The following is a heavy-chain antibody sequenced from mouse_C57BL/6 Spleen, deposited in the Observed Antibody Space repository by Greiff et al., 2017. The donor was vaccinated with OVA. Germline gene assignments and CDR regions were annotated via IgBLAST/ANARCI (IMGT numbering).Heavy chain of an antibody. CDR3: ARGDWSYAMDY. CDR2: ISYDGSN. CDR1: GYSITSGYY. V-gene: IGHV3-6*01. D-gene: IGHD3-3*01. J-gene: IGHJ4*01. Sequence: EVKLQESGPSLVKPSQSLYLTCSVSGYSITSGYYWYWIRQFPGNNLECLDYISYDGSNNYNPYLKNRMSITLETSKNQFFLKLNSVTTEDTATYYCARGDWSYAMDYWGQGTSVTVSS.